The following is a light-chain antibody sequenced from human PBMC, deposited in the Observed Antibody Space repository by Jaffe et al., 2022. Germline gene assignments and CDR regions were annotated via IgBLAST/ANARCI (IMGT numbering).Light chain of an antibody. Sequence: DIQMTQSPSSVSASVGDRVSITCRASQDIRSWLAWYQQKPGKAPKFLIYTASSLQSGVPSRFSGSGSGTEFTLTISNLQPEDFATYYCQQTYTFPITFGQGTRLEIK. CDR3: QQTYTFPIT. J-gene: IGKJ5*01. CDR2: TAS. CDR1: QDIRSW. V-gene: IGKV1-12*01.